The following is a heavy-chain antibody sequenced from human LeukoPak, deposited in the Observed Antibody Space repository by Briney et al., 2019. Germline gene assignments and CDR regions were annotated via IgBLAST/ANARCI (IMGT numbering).Heavy chain of an antibody. CDR2: ISASGGIK. V-gene: IGHV3-23*01. J-gene: IGHJ4*02. D-gene: IGHD3-10*01. Sequence: GGSLRLSCAASGFTFTSSVMNWVRQAPGKGLEWVSGISASGGIKDYTDSVKGRFTISRDSSKNTLSLQRNNLGAEDTALYFCAGSGAGEDYFHYWGQGSLVIVSS. CDR3: AGSGAGEDYFHY. CDR1: GFTFTSSV.